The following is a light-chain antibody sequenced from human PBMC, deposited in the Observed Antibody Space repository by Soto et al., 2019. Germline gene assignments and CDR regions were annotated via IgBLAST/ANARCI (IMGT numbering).Light chain of an antibody. J-gene: IGKJ3*01. CDR2: DAS. CDR1: QSVANF. CDR3: QQRSNWLIT. Sequence: EIVLTQSPATLSLSPGERATLSCRARQSVANFLAWYQQKPGPAPRLLIYDASTRATGIPARFSGSGSGTDFTLTISSLEPEDFGVYYCQQRSNWLITFGPGTKVDLK. V-gene: IGKV3-11*01.